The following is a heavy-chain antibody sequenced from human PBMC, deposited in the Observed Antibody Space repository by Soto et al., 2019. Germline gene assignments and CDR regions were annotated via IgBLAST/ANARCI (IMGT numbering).Heavy chain of an antibody. Sequence: GGSLRLSCAASGFTFSSYAMHWVRQAPGKGLEYVSAISSNGGSTYYADSVKGRFTISRDNSKNTLYLQMSSLRAEDTAVYYCVKSGGYYYELPYYFDYWGQGTLVTVSS. J-gene: IGHJ4*02. CDR2: ISSNGGST. V-gene: IGHV3-64D*08. CDR1: GFTFSSYA. CDR3: VKSGGYYYELPYYFDY. D-gene: IGHD3-22*01.